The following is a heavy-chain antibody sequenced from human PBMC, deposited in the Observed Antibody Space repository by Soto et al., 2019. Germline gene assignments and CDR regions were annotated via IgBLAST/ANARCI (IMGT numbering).Heavy chain of an antibody. CDR1: GYTFTSYY. D-gene: IGHD3-22*01. CDR2: INPITGGT. J-gene: IGHJ4*02. Sequence: ASVKVSCKASGYTFTSYYLHCVRQAHLQGLEWMGWINPITGGTNYAPKFQGGVTMTRDTSITTAYMELSRLRSDDTAVYYCARNYYDSSDRDYLDYWGQGTPVTVSS. V-gene: IGHV1-2*02. CDR3: ARNYYDSSDRDYLDY.